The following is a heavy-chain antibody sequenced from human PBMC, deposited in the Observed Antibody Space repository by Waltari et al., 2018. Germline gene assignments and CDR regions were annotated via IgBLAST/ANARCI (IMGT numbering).Heavy chain of an antibody. CDR2: IIPIFGTA. CDR3: AREEGAVNWFDP. V-gene: IGHV1-69*05. Sequence: QSGAEVKKPGSSVKVSCKASGGTFSSYAISWVRQAPGQGLEWMGGIIPIFGTANYARKFQGRVTITTDESTSTAYMELSSLRSEDTAVYYCAREEGAVNWFDPWGQGTLVTVSS. D-gene: IGHD1-26*01. CDR1: GGTFSSYA. J-gene: IGHJ5*02.